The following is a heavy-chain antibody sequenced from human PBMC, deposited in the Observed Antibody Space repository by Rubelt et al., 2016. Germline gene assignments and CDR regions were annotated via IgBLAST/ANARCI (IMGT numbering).Heavy chain of an antibody. Sequence: QVQLQQWGAGLLKPSETLSLTCAVYGGSFSGYYWSWIRQPPGQGLEWIGEINHSGRTNYNPSLKSRVTISVDTAKNQFSLKLSSVTAADTAVYYCARVSGWYRAPGQDFDYWGQGTLVTVSS. D-gene: IGHD6-19*01. J-gene: IGHJ4*02. CDR1: GGSFSGYY. V-gene: IGHV4-34*02. CDR2: INHSGRT. CDR3: ARVSGWYRAPGQDFDY.